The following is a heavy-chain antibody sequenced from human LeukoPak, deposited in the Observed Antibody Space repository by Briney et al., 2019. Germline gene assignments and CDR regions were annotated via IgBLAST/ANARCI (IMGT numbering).Heavy chain of an antibody. D-gene: IGHD3-22*01. CDR2: ISAYNGNT. V-gene: IGHV1-18*01. Sequence: VASVKVPCKASGYTFTSYGISWVRQAPGQGLEWMGWISAYNGNTNYAQKLLGRVTMTTDTSTSTAYMELRSLRSDDTAVYYCARDYGGYYDSSGYPPPGYWGQGTLVTVSS. J-gene: IGHJ4*02. CDR1: GYTFTSYG. CDR3: ARDYGGYYDSSGYPPPGY.